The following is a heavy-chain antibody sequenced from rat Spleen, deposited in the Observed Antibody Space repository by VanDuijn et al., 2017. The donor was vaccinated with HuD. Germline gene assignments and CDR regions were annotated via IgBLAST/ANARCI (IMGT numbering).Heavy chain of an antibody. CDR1: GLSFSNYD. Sequence: EVQLVESGGGAVQPGRSMKLSCAASGLSFSNYDMAWVRQAPTKGLEWVASIVPSGGSTYYRDSVKGRFTVSRDNAKSTLYLQMHSLRSEDTATYYCARRHYGYTDYFDYWGQGVMVTVSS. CDR2: IVPSGGST. J-gene: IGHJ2*01. V-gene: IGHV5-25*01. D-gene: IGHD1-11*01. CDR3: ARRHYGYTDYFDY.